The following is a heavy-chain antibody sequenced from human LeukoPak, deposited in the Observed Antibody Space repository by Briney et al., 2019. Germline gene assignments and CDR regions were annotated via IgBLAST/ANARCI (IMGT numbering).Heavy chain of an antibody. D-gene: IGHD2-2*01. J-gene: IGHJ4*02. CDR1: GFTFSSYG. Sequence: PGGSLRLSCAASGFTFSSYGMHWVRQAPGKGLEWVAFIRYDGSNKYYADSVKGRFTISRDNSKNTLYLQMNSLRAEDTAVYYCAKGTFTDIVVVPAALDYWGQGTLVTVSS. V-gene: IGHV3-30*02. CDR2: IRYDGSNK. CDR3: AKGTFTDIVVVPAALDY.